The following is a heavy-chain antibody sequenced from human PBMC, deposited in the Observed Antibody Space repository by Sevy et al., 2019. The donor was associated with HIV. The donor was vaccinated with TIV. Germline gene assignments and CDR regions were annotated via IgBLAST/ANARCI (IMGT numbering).Heavy chain of an antibody. Sequence: GGSLRLSCAASGFTFSTYAMHWVRQAPGKGLEWVAVISYDGSIKYSADSVKGRFTISRDNSKNTLYLQMNSLRPEDRAVYYCADERTYYYGSSGSDYGYYGMDVWGQGATVTVSS. CDR1: GFTFSTYA. V-gene: IGHV3-30*04. J-gene: IGHJ6*02. CDR2: ISYDGSIK. CDR3: ADERTYYYGSSGSDYGYYGMDV. D-gene: IGHD3-22*01.